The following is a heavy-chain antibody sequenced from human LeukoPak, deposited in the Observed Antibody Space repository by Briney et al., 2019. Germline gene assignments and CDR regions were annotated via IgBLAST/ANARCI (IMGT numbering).Heavy chain of an antibody. CDR1: GFIFRNYA. V-gene: IGHV3-23*01. J-gene: IGHJ6*02. D-gene: IGHD3-3*01. Sequence: GGSLRLSCAGSGFIFRNYAMAWVRQAPGKGLECVSAISGSGDSVRHADSVQGRFIISRDNSKRTLYLQMDNLRAEDTALYYCARDFWATNYYYGMDVWGQGTTVTVSS. CDR2: ISGSGDSV. CDR3: ARDFWATNYYYGMDV.